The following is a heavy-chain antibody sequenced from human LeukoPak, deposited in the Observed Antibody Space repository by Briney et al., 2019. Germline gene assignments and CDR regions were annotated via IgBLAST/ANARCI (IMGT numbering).Heavy chain of an antibody. J-gene: IGHJ6*04. V-gene: IGHV1-69*13. Sequence: SVNVSCKASGGTFSSYAISGVRQAPGQGLEWMGGIIPIFGTANYAQKFQGRVTITADESTSRAYMELSSLRYEDTVVYYCARDKGVNDILTGYAPYYYYGMDVWGKGTTVTVSS. D-gene: IGHD3-9*01. CDR2: IIPIFGTA. CDR1: GGTFSSYA. CDR3: ARDKGVNDILTGYAPYYYYGMDV.